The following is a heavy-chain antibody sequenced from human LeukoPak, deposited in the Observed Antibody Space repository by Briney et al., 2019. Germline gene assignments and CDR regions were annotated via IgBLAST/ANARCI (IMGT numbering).Heavy chain of an antibody. V-gene: IGHV4-61*01. CDR2: IYYSGST. Sequence: PSETLSLTCTVSGGSVSSGSYYWSWIRQPPGKGLEWIGYIYYSGSTNYNPSLKSRVTISVDTSKNQFSLKLSSVTAADTAVYYCARDYGRSVVTKEDYYYYGMDVWGQGTTVTVSS. J-gene: IGHJ6*02. CDR3: ARDYGRSVVTKEDYYYYGMDV. D-gene: IGHD4-23*01. CDR1: GGSVSSGSYY.